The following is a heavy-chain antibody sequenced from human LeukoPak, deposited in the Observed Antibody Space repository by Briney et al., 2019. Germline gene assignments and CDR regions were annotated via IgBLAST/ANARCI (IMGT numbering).Heavy chain of an antibody. D-gene: IGHD6-19*01. J-gene: IGHJ4*02. CDR1: GFTFSSYG. Sequence: GGSLRLSCAASGFTFSSYGMHWVRQAPGKGLEWVANIKQDGSEKDYVDSVKGRFTISRDNARNSLYLQMNSLRAEDTAVYYCARGSSGWYFDFWGQGTLVTVSS. CDR3: ARGSSGWYFDF. V-gene: IGHV3-7*01. CDR2: IKQDGSEK.